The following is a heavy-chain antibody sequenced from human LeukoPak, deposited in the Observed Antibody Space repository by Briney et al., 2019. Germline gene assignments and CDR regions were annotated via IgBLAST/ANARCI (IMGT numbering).Heavy chain of an antibody. V-gene: IGHV3-7*01. Sequence: GGSLRLSCAGSGFTFSSYWMTWVRQAPGKGLEWVANIKQDGSEKNYVDSVRGRFTISRDNAKNSLYLQMNSLRAEDTALHYCARDYSSSSLDYWGQGTLVTVSS. CDR2: IKQDGSEK. J-gene: IGHJ4*02. D-gene: IGHD6-6*01. CDR1: GFTFSSYW. CDR3: ARDYSSSSLDY.